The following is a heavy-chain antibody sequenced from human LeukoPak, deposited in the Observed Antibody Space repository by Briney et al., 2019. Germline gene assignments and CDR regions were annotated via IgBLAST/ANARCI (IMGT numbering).Heavy chain of an antibody. V-gene: IGHV3-20*04. CDR3: ARDLAADRRGYFDR. J-gene: IGHJ4*02. D-gene: IGHD6-13*01. CDR1: GFTFDNYA. Sequence: GGSLRLSCTASGFTFDNYAMTGVRQPPGKGLEWFFSIFWNGGKITYADSVKGRFTISRDNARNSLYLQMNSLRAEDTALYYCARDLAADRRGYFDRWGQGTLVIVSS. CDR2: IFWNGGKI.